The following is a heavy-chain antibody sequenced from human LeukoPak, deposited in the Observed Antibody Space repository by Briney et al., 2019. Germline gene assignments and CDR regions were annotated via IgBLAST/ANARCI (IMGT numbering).Heavy chain of an antibody. CDR2: ISGSGRRT. J-gene: IGHJ3*02. V-gene: IGHV3-23*01. Sequence: GGSLRLSCAASGFTFSSYAMSWVRQAPGKGLEWVSAISGSGRRTYSADSVKGRFTISRDNSKNTLYLQMNSLRAEDTAIYYCAKKAFGGVDIWGQGTMVTVSS. CDR3: AKKAFGGVDI. CDR1: GFTFSSYA. D-gene: IGHD3-16*01.